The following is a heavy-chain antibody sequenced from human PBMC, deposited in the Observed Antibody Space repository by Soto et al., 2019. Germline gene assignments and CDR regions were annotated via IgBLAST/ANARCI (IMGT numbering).Heavy chain of an antibody. V-gene: IGHV3-74*03. CDR3: ASDSGSYFSLDL. CDR1: GFTFSYFW. Sequence: EEQLVESGGALVQPGGSLRLSCAASGFTFSYFWIYWVRQAPGKGLTWVSHINSDGSSGTYADSVKGRFTISRDNAKNTLYLQMNHLRAEDTAVYFCASDSGSYFSLDLWVQGTLVTVSS. CDR2: INSDGSSG. D-gene: IGHD1-26*01. J-gene: IGHJ5*02.